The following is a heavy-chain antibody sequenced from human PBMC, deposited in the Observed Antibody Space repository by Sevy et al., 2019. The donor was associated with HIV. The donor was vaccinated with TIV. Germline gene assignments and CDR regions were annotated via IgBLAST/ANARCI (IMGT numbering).Heavy chain of an antibody. V-gene: IGHV3-30-3*01. CDR2: ISYDGSNK. CDR3: ARDQGQCSGGSCYSLGIDAFDI. Sequence: GGSLRLSCAASGFNFSSYAMHWVRQAPGKGLEWVAVISYDGSNKYYADSVKGRFTISRDNSKNTLYLQMNSLRAEDTAVYYCARDQGQCSGGSCYSLGIDAFDIWGQGTMVTVSS. CDR1: GFNFSSYA. D-gene: IGHD2-15*01. J-gene: IGHJ3*02.